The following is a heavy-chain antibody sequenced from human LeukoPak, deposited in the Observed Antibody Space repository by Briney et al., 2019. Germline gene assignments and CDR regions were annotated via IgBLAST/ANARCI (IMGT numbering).Heavy chain of an antibody. J-gene: IGHJ4*02. V-gene: IGHV3-30*03. CDR2: ISYDGSNK. CDR3: ARASGYYSPNPPGM. D-gene: IGHD3-22*01. CDR1: GFTFSSYG. Sequence: GGSLRLSCAASGFTFSSYGMHWVRQAPGKGLEWVAVISYDGSNKYYADSVKGRFTISRDNSKNTLYLQMNSLRAEDTAVYYCARASGYYSPNPPGMWGQGTLVTVSS.